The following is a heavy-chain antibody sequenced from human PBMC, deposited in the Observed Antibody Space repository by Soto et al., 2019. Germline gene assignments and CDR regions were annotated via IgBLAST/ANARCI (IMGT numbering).Heavy chain of an antibody. Sequence: QVQLVQSGAEVKKPGASVKVSCKASGYTFTSYDINWVRQATGQGLEWMGWMNPNSGNTGYAQKFQDGVTITRNTSIRTAYMELSSLRSEDTAVYYCARGRSGRQWLVRGSWFDPWGQGTLVTVSS. J-gene: IGHJ5*02. CDR3: ARGRSGRQWLVRGSWFDP. CDR1: GYTFTSYD. V-gene: IGHV1-8*01. CDR2: MNPNSGNT. D-gene: IGHD6-19*01.